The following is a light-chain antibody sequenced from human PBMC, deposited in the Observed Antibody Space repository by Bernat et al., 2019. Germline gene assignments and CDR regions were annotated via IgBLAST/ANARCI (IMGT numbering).Light chain of an antibody. CDR2: EVS. V-gene: IGLV2-8*01. CDR3: SSYAGSNNYV. CDR1: STDVFSNNY. J-gene: IGLJ1*01. Sequence: QSALTQPPSASGSPGQSVAIPCTGTSTDVFSNNYVSWYQQHPGKAPKLMTYEVSKRPSGVPDRFSGSKSGNTASLTVSGLQPEDEADYYCSSYAGSNNYVFGTGTKVTVL.